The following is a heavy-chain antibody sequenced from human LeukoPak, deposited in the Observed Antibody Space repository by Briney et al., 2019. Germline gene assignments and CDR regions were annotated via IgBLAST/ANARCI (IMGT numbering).Heavy chain of an antibody. CDR2: INHSGST. CDR3: ARGIRRPHTYGGTVFRTGGY. Sequence: SETLSLTCAVYGGSFSGYYWSWLRQPPGKGLEWIGEINHSGSTNYNPSLTSRVTISVDTSKNQFSLKLSSVTAADTAVYYCARGIRRPHTYGGTVFRTGGYWGQGTLVTVSS. J-gene: IGHJ4*02. CDR1: GGSFSGYY. D-gene: IGHD2-15*01. V-gene: IGHV4-34*01.